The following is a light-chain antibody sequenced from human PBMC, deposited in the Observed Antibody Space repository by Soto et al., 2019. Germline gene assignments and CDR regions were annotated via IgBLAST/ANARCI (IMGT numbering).Light chain of an antibody. CDR3: GSYTTCSNYF. CDR1: ISDVGSYNY. CDR2: DVS. V-gene: IGLV2-14*03. J-gene: IGLJ1*01. Sequence: QSVLTQPASVSGSPGQSITISCTGTISDVGSYNYVSWYQQYPGKAPKLMIYDVSTRPSGVSDRFSGSKSGNTASLTISVLRAEDESDYYCGSYTTCSNYFFGTGTKVTVL.